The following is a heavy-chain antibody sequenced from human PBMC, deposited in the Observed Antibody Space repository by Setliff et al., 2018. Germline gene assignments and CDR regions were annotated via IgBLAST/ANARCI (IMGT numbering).Heavy chain of an antibody. J-gene: IGHJ6*03. CDR3: ARDATGYSSSWPYYYYYYMDV. CDR1: GGSVSDGTYY. V-gene: IGHV4-31*03. Sequence: SETLSLTCTVSGGSVSDGTYYWGWVRQPPGKGLEWIGYIYYGWSTYYNPSPKSRVTISVDTSKNQFSLKMSSVIAADTAVYYCARDATGYSSSWPYYYYYYMDVWGKGTTVTVSS. D-gene: IGHD6-13*01. CDR2: IYYGWST.